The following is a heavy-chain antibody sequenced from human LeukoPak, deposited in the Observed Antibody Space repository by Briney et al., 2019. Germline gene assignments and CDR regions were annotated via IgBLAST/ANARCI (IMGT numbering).Heavy chain of an antibody. CDR1: GFTFSRYA. CDR2: ISGSSDSI. V-gene: IGHV3-23*01. J-gene: IGHJ4*02. CDR3: AKAFAGASFDY. Sequence: GGSLRLSCAASGFTFSRYAMSWVRQAPGKGLEWVSGISGSSDSIYYADSVKGRFTISRDNSKNTLYLEMNSLRADDTAQYYCAKAFAGASFDYWGQGALVTVSS. D-gene: IGHD3-16*01.